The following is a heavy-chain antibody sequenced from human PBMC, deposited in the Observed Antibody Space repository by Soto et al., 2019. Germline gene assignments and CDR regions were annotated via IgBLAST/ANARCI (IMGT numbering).Heavy chain of an antibody. CDR3: ARVVPATAGGYWFDP. V-gene: IGHV4-31*03. CDR2: IYYSGST. D-gene: IGHD2-2*01. CDR1: GGSISSGGYY. Sequence: SETLSLTCTVSGGSISSGGYYWSWIRQHPGKGLEWIGYIYYSGSTYYNPSLKSRVTISVDTSKNQFSLKLSSVTAADTAVYYYARVVPATAGGYWFDPWGQGTLVTVS. J-gene: IGHJ5*02.